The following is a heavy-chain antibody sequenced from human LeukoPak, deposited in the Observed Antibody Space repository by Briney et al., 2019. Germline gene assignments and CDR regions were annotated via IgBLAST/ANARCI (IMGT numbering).Heavy chain of an antibody. Sequence: GGSLRLSCAASGFAFSNYAMSWVRQAPGKGLDWVSAISGSGGSTYYADSVKGRFTISRDNSKNTLYLQMNSLRAEDTAVYYCAKDHSLCSGGSCYSVDYWGQGTLVTVSS. V-gene: IGHV3-23*01. CDR2: ISGSGGST. CDR1: GFAFSNYA. CDR3: AKDHSLCSGGSCYSVDY. J-gene: IGHJ4*02. D-gene: IGHD2-15*01.